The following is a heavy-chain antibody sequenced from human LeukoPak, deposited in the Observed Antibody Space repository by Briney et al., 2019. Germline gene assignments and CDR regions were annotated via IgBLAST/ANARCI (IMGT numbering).Heavy chain of an antibody. Sequence: GSLRLSCVASGFSFSSHLMSWVRQAPGEGLEWVANIKQDGNEKNFVDSVKGRFTISRDNANNSLFLQMNSLRAEDTAMYYCVRVTYYDASGYYRPFDKWGQGTLVTVSS. CDR1: GFSFSSHL. CDR2: IKQDGNEK. J-gene: IGHJ4*02. CDR3: VRVTYYDASGYYRPFDK. V-gene: IGHV3-7*01. D-gene: IGHD3-22*01.